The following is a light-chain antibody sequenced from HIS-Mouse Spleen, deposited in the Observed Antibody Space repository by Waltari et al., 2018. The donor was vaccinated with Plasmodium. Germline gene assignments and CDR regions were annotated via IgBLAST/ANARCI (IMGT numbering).Light chain of an antibody. V-gene: IGLV3-10*01. CDR1: ALPKKY. CDR3: YSTDSSGNHRV. CDR2: EER. J-gene: IGLJ3*02. Sequence: SYELTQPPSVSVSPGQTARITCSGDALPKKYAYWYQQNSGQAPVLVIYEERKRPSGIPERFSGSSSGKMATLTISGAQVEDEADYYCYSTDSSGNHRVFGGGTKLTVL.